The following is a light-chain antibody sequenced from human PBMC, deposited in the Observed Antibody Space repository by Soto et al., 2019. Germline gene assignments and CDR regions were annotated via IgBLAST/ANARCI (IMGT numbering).Light chain of an antibody. CDR1: QSVRSN. CDR2: GAS. Sequence: DIVLTQSPVTLSLSPGERATVSCRASQSVRSNLAWYQQKPGQAPRLLIYGASTRATGIPARFSGSGSGTDFTLTISRLEPEDFAVYYCQQYGSSPTFGQGTKVDI. V-gene: IGKV3-20*01. CDR3: QQYGSSPT. J-gene: IGKJ1*01.